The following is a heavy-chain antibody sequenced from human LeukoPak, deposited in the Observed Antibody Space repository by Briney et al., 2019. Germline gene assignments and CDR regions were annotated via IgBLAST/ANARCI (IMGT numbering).Heavy chain of an antibody. CDR2: IIPIFGTA. Sequence: SVKVSCKASGGTFSSYAISWVRQAPGQGLGWMGRIIPIFGTANYAQKFQGRVTITTDESTSTAYMELSSLRSEDTAVYYCARGPIVVVPAAYGYYYYYMDVWGKGTTVTVSS. D-gene: IGHD2-2*01. CDR3: ARGPIVVVPAAYGYYYYYMDV. CDR1: GGTFSSYA. V-gene: IGHV1-69*05. J-gene: IGHJ6*03.